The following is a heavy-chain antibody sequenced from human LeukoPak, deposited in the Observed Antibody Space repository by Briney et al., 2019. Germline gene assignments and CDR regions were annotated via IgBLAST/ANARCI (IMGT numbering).Heavy chain of an antibody. D-gene: IGHD3-22*01. J-gene: IGHJ6*02. Sequence: PSETLSLTCAVYGGSFSGYYWSWIRQPPGKGLEWIGEINHSGSTNYNPSLKSRVTISVDTSKNQFSLKLSSVTAADTAVYYCARGGVDYYDSSGYPSYYYYGMDVWGQGTTVTVSS. CDR2: INHSGST. V-gene: IGHV4-34*01. CDR3: ARGGVDYYDSSGYPSYYYYGMDV. CDR1: GGSFSGYY.